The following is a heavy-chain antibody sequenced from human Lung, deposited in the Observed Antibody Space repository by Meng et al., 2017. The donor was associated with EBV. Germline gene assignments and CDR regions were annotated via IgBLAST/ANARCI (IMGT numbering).Heavy chain of an antibody. CDR1: GYTFTSYA. J-gene: IGHJ4*02. CDR3: ARDVVVPAALTVRIDY. Sequence: QVQRVKCGAEVKKPGASVKVSCKASGYTFTSYAIHWVRQAPGQRLEWMGWINGGNGKTKYSQKFRGRVTITRDTSASTAYMELSSLRSEDTAVYYCARDVVVPAALTVRIDYWGQGTLVTVSS. V-gene: IGHV1-3*01. CDR2: INGGNGKT. D-gene: IGHD2-2*01.